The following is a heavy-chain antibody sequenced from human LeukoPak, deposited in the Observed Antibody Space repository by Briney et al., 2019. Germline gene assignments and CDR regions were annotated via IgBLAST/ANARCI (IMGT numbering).Heavy chain of an antibody. CDR1: GFTFSSYW. CDR3: AISTTHPYYNYMDV. CDR2: INSDGSTT. J-gene: IGHJ6*03. V-gene: IGHV3-74*01. Sequence: PGGSLRLSCVASGFTFSSYWMHWVRHAPGEGLVWVSRINSDGSTTTYADSVKGRFTISRDNAKNTLYLQMNSLRVEDTAVYYCAISTTHPYYNYMDVWGKGTTVTLSS. D-gene: IGHD4-17*01.